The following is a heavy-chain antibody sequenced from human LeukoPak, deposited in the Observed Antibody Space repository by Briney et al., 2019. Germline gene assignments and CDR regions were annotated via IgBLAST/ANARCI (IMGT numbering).Heavy chain of an antibody. J-gene: IGHJ4*02. D-gene: IGHD3-9*01. Sequence: GGSLRLSCAASGFTFNTYAMNWVRQAPGKGLEWVSYISGSGENTYYADSVKGRFTISRDNSKNTLSLQMNSLRAEDTAVYYCAKGSVNYDILTGSYFDYWGQGTLVTVSS. CDR1: GFTFNTYA. V-gene: IGHV3-23*01. CDR2: ISGSGENT. CDR3: AKGSVNYDILTGSYFDY.